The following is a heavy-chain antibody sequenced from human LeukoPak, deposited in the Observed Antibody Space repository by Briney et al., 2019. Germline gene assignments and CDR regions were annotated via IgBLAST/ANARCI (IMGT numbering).Heavy chain of an antibody. D-gene: IGHD6-19*01. CDR2: INHSGGT. J-gene: IGHJ4*02. CDR1: GGSFSGYY. Sequence: SETLSLTCAVYGGSFSGYYWSWIRQPPGKGLEWIGEINHSGGTNYNPSLKSRVTISVDTSKNQFSLKLSSVTAADTAVYYCAGLYSSGWYRVDYWGQGTLVTVSS. V-gene: IGHV4-34*01. CDR3: AGLYSSGWYRVDY.